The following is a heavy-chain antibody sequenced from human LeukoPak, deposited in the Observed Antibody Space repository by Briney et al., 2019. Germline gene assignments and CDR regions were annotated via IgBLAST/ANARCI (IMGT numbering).Heavy chain of an antibody. Sequence: GGSLRLSCAASGFTVSSNYMSWVRQAPGKGLEWVSVIYSGGSTYYADSVKGRFTISRDNSKNTLYLQMNSLRAEDTAVYYCASTVVVATQSWFDPWGQGTLVTVSS. CDR3: ASTVVVATQSWFDP. V-gene: IGHV3-53*01. CDR2: IYSGGST. J-gene: IGHJ5*02. CDR1: GFTVSSNY. D-gene: IGHD2-15*01.